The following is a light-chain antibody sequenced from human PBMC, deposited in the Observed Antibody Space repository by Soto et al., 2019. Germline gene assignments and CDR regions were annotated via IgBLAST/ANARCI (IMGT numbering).Light chain of an antibody. V-gene: IGKV1-9*01. Sequence: DIQLTQSPSFLSAPVGDRVTITCRASQAISSYLAWFQQRPGKAPKVLIYAASTLQSGVPSRFRGSASGTEFTLTISSLQPEDFATYFCQQLNSYPWTFGQGTKVEIK. CDR3: QQLNSYPWT. CDR1: QAISSY. J-gene: IGKJ1*01. CDR2: AAS.